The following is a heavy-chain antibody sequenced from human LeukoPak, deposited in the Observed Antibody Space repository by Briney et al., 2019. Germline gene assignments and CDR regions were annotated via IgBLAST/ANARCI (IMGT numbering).Heavy chain of an antibody. CDR2: IYPGDSDT. CDR3: ARPHTLDRTTKYYFDY. Sequence: GESLKISRKVFGYTFTTSWIGWVRQMPGKGLEWMGIIYPGDSDTRYSPSLQGQVTISADKSINTAYLQWSSLKASDTAMYYCARPHTLDRTTKYYFDYWGQGTLVTVSS. CDR1: GYTFTTSW. J-gene: IGHJ4*02. D-gene: IGHD1-26*01. V-gene: IGHV5-51*01.